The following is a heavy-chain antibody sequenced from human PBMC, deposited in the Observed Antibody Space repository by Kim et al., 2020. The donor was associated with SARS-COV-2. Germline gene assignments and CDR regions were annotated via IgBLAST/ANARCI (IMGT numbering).Heavy chain of an antibody. CDR1: GGSISSYY. J-gene: IGHJ4*02. CDR3: ARHDRRDYGGNLLIDY. D-gene: IGHD4-17*01. Sequence: SETLSLTCTVSGGSISSYYWSWIRQPPGKGLEWIGYIYYSGSTNYNPSLKSRVTISVDTSKNQFSLKLSSVTAADTAVYYCARHDRRDYGGNLLIDYWGQGTLVTVSS. CDR2: IYYSGST. V-gene: IGHV4-59*08.